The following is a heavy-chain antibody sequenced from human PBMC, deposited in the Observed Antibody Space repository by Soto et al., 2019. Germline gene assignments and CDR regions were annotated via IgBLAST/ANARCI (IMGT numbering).Heavy chain of an antibody. V-gene: IGHV3-21*04. Sequence: SLRLSCAISGFTFRIYAMNWVRQAPGKGLEWVSSISISGTYLHYADSVEGRFTISRDDAKNSVYLQMNSLRPDDTAVYYCAREGNYHEFWGQGTLVTVSS. D-gene: IGHD3-10*01. CDR3: AREGNYHEF. CDR2: ISISGTYL. CDR1: GFTFRIYA. J-gene: IGHJ4*02.